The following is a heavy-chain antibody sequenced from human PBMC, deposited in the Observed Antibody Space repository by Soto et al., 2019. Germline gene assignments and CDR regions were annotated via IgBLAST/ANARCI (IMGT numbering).Heavy chain of an antibody. J-gene: IGHJ6*02. CDR2: IIPISGTA. CDR3: ARSQGSSTCLEIYYYYYYGMDF. D-gene: IGHD2-2*01. V-gene: IGHV1-69*13. CDR1: GGTFSSYA. Sequence: ASVKVSCKASGGTFSSYAISWVRQAPGQGLEWMGGIIPISGTANYAQKFQGRVTITADESTSTAYMELSSLRSEDTAVYYCARSQGSSTCLEIYYYYYYGMDFWGQGTTVTVSS.